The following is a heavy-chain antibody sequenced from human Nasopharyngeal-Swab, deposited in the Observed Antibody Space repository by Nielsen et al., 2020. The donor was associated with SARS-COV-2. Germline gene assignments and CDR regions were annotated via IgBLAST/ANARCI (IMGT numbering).Heavy chain of an antibody. J-gene: IGHJ1*01. CDR2: ISFDGGNT. D-gene: IGHD3-22*01. V-gene: IGHV3-30*18. CDR1: GFSFRNYG. Sequence: GGSLRLSCAASGFSFRNYGMHWVRQAPGKGLEWVAVISFDGGNTNYADSVRGRFTISRDNYENTLHLQMNSLRVEDTAVYYCAKDLAVITGYFQHWGQGTLVTVSS. CDR3: AKDLAVITGYFQH.